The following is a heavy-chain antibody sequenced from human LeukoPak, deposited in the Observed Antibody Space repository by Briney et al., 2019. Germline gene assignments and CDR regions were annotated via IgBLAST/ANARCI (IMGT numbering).Heavy chain of an antibody. V-gene: IGHV3-23*01. D-gene: IGHD6-19*01. Sequence: GGSLRLSCAASGFTFSNYALSWVRQAPGKRLEWVSAISSDASTPGYADSVKGRFTISRDNSKSTMYLQMNSLRAENTAVYYCAKDLEQSYIGWSTIYDAWGQGRLVTVSA. J-gene: IGHJ5*02. CDR3: AKDLEQSYIGWSTIYDA. CDR1: GFTFSNYA. CDR2: ISSDASTP.